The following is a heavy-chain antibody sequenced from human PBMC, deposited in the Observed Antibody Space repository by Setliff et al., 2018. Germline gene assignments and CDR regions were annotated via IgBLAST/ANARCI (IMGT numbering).Heavy chain of an antibody. Sequence: SLRLSCAASGFTFDDYAMHWVRQAPGKGLEWVSGISWNSGSIGYADSVKGRFTISRDNAKNSLYLQMNGLRAEDMALYYCAKGASGWYDFDAFDIWGQGTMVTVSS. CDR2: ISWNSGSI. CDR1: GFTFDDYA. CDR3: AKGASGWYDFDAFDI. D-gene: IGHD6-19*01. V-gene: IGHV3-9*03. J-gene: IGHJ3*02.